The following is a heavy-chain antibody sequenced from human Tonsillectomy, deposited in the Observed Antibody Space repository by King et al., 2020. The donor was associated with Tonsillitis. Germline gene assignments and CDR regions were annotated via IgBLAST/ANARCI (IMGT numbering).Heavy chain of an antibody. CDR1: GLVFSNYG. Sequence: VQLVESGGGVVQPGRSLRLSCAASGLVFSNYGMHWVRQAPGKGLEWLAVISYDGSETHYADSVKGRFTVSRDNSKDTMYLQINSLTNEDTALYYCAKEKGKKGSRLDFWGQGTMVIVSS. CDR3: AKEKGKKGSRLDF. J-gene: IGHJ3*01. CDR2: ISYDGSET. V-gene: IGHV3-30*18.